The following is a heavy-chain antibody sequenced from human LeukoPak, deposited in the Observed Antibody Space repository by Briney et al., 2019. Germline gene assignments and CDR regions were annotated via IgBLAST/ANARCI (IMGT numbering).Heavy chain of an antibody. V-gene: IGHV4-59*01. D-gene: IGHD6-19*01. Sequence: PSETLSLTCTVSGGSISSYYWSWIRRPPGKGLEWIGYIYYSGSTNYNPSLKSRVTMSVDTSKSQFSLKLSSVTPADTAVYYCARDGSGWYKFDYWGQGTLVTVSS. CDR3: ARDGSGWYKFDY. CDR1: GGSISSYY. J-gene: IGHJ4*02. CDR2: IYYSGST.